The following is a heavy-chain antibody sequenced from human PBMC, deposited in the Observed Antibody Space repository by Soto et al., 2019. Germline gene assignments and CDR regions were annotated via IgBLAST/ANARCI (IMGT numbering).Heavy chain of an antibody. D-gene: IGHD3-9*01. CDR3: ARAPPYYDILTGYYKQRAYYFDY. CDR1: GYTFTSYG. J-gene: IGHJ4*02. Sequence: ASVKVSCKASGYTFTSYGISWVRQAPGQGLEWMGWISAYNGNTNYAQKLQGRVTMTTDTSTGTAYMGLRSLRSDDAAVYYCARAPPYYDILTGYYKQRAYYFDYWGQGTLVTVSS. CDR2: ISAYNGNT. V-gene: IGHV1-18*01.